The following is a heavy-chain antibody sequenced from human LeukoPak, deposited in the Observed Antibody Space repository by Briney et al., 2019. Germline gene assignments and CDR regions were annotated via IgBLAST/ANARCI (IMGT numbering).Heavy chain of an antibody. J-gene: IGHJ6*02. Sequence: ASVKVSCKASGYTFTGYYMHWVRQAPGQGLEWMGWINPNSGGTNYAQKFQGRVTMTRDTSISTAYMELSRLRSDDTAVYYCARVGYCSSTSCYTDYYYGMDVWGQGTTVTVSS. V-gene: IGHV1-2*02. CDR3: ARVGYCSSTSCYTDYYYGMDV. CDR2: INPNSGGT. D-gene: IGHD2-2*02. CDR1: GYTFTGYY.